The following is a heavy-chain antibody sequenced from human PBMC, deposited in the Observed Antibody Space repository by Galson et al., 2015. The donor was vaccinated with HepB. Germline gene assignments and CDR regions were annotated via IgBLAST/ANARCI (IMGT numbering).Heavy chain of an antibody. CDR2: IWYDGSNK. V-gene: IGHV3-33*01. D-gene: IGHD1-7*01. Sequence: SLRLSCAASGFTFSSYGMHWVRQAPGKGLEWVAVIWYDGSNKYYADSVKGRFTISRDNSKNTLYLQMDSLRAEDTAVYYCARDRKAYNWNYVGYFDYWGQGTLVTVSS. CDR1: GFTFSSYG. J-gene: IGHJ4*02. CDR3: ARDRKAYNWNYVGYFDY.